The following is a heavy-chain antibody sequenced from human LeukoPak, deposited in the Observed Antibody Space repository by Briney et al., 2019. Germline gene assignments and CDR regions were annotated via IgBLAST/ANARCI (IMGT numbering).Heavy chain of an antibody. CDR1: GFSFSSYW. V-gene: IGHV3-74*01. D-gene: IGHD3-22*01. CDR2: INSGGSGT. Sequence: GGSLRLSCAASGFSFSSYWMHWVRQTPGKGLVWVSRINSGGSGTSHADSVKGRFTISRDNTKNTLYLQMNSLRAEDTALYYCAREVSEGFDFWGQGTLVTVSS. J-gene: IGHJ4*02. CDR3: AREVSEGFDF.